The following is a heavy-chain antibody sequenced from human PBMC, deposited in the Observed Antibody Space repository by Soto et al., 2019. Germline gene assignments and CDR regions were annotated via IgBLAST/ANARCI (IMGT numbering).Heavy chain of an antibody. V-gene: IGHV4-59*01. D-gene: IGHD6-19*01. J-gene: IGHJ6*02. CDR3: ARDSEEADYYCPGMDV. CDR1: GDSISGYY. Sequence: QVQLQESGPGLVKPSETLSLTCTVSGDSISGYYWSCIRQPPGKGLEWIGYIYYSGSTNNNPSLKSPLNISVATSKNQYSLKVTPVTAADTAVYYCARDSEEADYYCPGMDVWGQGTTVTVSS. CDR2: IYYSGST.